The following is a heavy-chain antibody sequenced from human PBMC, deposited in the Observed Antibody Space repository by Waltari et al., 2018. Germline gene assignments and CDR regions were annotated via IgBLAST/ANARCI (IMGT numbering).Heavy chain of an antibody. CDR2: ISSSSSYI. J-gene: IGHJ6*02. CDR3: ATRKKDYYGMDV. Sequence: EVQLVESGGGLVKPGGSLGLSCAASGFTFSSYSLNWVRQAPGKGLEWVSSISSSSSYIYYADSVKGRFTISRDNAKNSLYLQMNSLRAEDTAVYYCATRKKDYYGMDVWGQGTTVTVSS. CDR1: GFTFSSYS. V-gene: IGHV3-21*01.